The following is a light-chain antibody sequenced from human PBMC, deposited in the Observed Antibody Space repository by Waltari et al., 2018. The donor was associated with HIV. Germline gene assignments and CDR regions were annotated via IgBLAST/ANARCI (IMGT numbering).Light chain of an antibody. Sequence: EIVLTQSPATLSLSPGDRATLSCRASQSVSSSLAWYQQKPDQAPRLLIYDASNRATGIPARFSGSGSGTDFTLTISSLEPEDFAVYYCQQRSNWPRTFGQGTKVEIK. V-gene: IGKV3-11*01. CDR3: QQRSNWPRT. J-gene: IGKJ1*01. CDR2: DAS. CDR1: QSVSSS.